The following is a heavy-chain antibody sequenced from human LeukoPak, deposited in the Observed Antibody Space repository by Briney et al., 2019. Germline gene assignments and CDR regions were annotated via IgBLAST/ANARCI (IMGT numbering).Heavy chain of an antibody. CDR2: INPSGGST. CDR3: ARACGQWLAPYYYYYMDV. V-gene: IGHV1-46*01. Sequence: ASVKVSCKASGYTVTSYYMHWGRQSPGQGLEWMGIINPSGGSTSYAQKFQGRVTMTRDMSTSTVYMELSSLRSEDTAVYYCARACGQWLAPYYYYYMDVWGKGTTVTISS. J-gene: IGHJ6*03. D-gene: IGHD6-19*01. CDR1: GYTVTSYY.